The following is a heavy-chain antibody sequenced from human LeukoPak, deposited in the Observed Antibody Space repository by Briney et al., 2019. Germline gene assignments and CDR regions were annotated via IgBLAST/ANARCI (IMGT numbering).Heavy chain of an antibody. CDR1: GFTFSSYS. V-gene: IGHV3-21*01. J-gene: IGHJ3*02. CDR3: ARDLTGTRAFDI. Sequence: GGSLRLSCAASGFTFSSYSMNWVRQAPGKGLEWVSSISSSSSYIYYADSVKGRFTISRDNAKNSLYLQMNSLRAGDTAVYYCARDLTGTRAFDIWGQGTMVTVSS. CDR2: ISSSSSYI. D-gene: IGHD1-20*01.